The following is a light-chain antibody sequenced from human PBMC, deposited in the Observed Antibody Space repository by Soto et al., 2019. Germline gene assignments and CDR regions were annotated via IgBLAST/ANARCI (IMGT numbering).Light chain of an antibody. J-gene: IGKJ4*01. CDR3: QQYGSSPALT. V-gene: IGKV3-20*01. CDR1: QSVSSSY. Sequence: EIVLTQSPGTLSLSPGERATLSCRASQSVSSSYLAWYQQKPGQAPRLLIYDASSRATGIPDRFSGSGSGTDFTLTISRLEPEDFAVYYCQQYGSSPALTFGGGTKMEIK. CDR2: DAS.